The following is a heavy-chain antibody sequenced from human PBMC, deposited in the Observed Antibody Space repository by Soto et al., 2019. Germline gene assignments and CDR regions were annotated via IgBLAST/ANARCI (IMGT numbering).Heavy chain of an antibody. V-gene: IGHV3-53*02. CDR1: GFNVSSNY. Sequence: EVQLVETGGGLIQPGGSLRLSCAASGFNVSSNYMSWVRQAPGKGLEWVSITYSGGSTYYADSVKGRFTISRDNSKNTLYLQMNSLRAEDTAVYYYARDLGGSYSYYYGMDVWGQGTTVTVSS. CDR3: ARDLGGSYSYYYGMDV. D-gene: IGHD1-26*01. CDR2: TYSGGST. J-gene: IGHJ6*02.